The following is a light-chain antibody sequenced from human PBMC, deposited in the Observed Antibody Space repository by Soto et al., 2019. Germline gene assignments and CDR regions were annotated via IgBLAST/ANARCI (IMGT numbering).Light chain of an antibody. J-gene: IGKJ5*01. CDR1: QSVISN. CDR2: GAS. Sequence: EIVLTQSPATLSVSPGERASLSCRASQSVISNLAWYQQKPGQAPRLLIHGASTRATGIPARFSGSGSGTDFTLTIRSLEPADFAVYYCQQRSNWPITFGQGTRLEI. CDR3: QQRSNWPIT. V-gene: IGKV3-11*01.